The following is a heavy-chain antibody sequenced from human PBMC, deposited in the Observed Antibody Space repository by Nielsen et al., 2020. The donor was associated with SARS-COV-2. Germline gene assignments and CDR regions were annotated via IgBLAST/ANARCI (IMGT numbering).Heavy chain of an antibody. CDR2: IYYSGST. CDR3: ARDHHDYVWGSYRYSTRYGMDV. CDR1: GGSISSYY. J-gene: IGHJ6*02. V-gene: IGHV4-59*13. D-gene: IGHD3-16*02. Sequence: SETLSLTCTVSGGSISSYYWSWIRQPPGKGLEWIGYIYYSGSTNYNPSLKSRVTISVDTSKNQFSLKLSSVTAADTAVYYCARDHHDYVWGSYRYSTRYGMDVWGQGTTVTVPS.